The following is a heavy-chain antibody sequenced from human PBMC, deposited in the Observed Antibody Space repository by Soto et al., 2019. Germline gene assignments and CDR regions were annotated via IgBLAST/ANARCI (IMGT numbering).Heavy chain of an antibody. CDR3: AKVLTTLTYLTDAFDI. CDR1: GFTFSSYA. J-gene: IGHJ3*02. Sequence: EVQLLESGGGLVQPGGSLRLSCAASGFTFSSYAMSWVRQAPGKGLVWVSVISGSGGSTYYADSVKGRFTISRDNSKNTLSLQMNSLRAEDTAVYYCAKVLTTLTYLTDAFDIWGQGTMVTVSP. D-gene: IGHD4-17*01. CDR2: ISGSGGST. V-gene: IGHV3-23*01.